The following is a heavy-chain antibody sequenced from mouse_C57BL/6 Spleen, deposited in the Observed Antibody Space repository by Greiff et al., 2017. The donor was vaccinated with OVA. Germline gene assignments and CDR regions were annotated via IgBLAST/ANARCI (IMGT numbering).Heavy chain of an antibody. Sequence: EVKLVESGPELVKPGASVKISCKASGYSFTGYYMNWVKQSPEKSLEWIGEINPSTGGTTYNQKFKTKATLTVDNSSSTAYMQLKNLTSDNSAVYYCASALYYGSRGDYWGQGTSLTVSS. J-gene: IGHJ2*02. V-gene: IGHV1-42*01. CDR3: ASALYYGSRGDY. CDR2: INPSTGGT. CDR1: GYSFTGYY. D-gene: IGHD1-1*01.